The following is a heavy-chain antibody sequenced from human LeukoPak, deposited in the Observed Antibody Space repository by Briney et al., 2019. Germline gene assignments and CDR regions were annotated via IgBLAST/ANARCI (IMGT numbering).Heavy chain of an antibody. D-gene: IGHD4-23*01. CDR3: ARLRWGDY. J-gene: IGHJ4*02. CDR2: INTNTGNP. CDR1: GYSVTNYA. Sequence: ASVKVSCKASGYSVTNYAMNWARQAPGQGLEWIGWINTNTGNPTYAQGFTGRFVFSLDTSVSTAYLQISSLKAEDTAVYYCARLRWGDYWGQGTLVTVSS. V-gene: IGHV7-4-1*02.